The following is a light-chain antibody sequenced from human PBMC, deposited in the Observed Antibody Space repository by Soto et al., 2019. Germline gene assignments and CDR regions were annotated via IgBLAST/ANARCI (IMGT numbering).Light chain of an antibody. Sequence: QPVLTQPPSVSGAPGQRVTISCTGSSSNIGAGYDVHWYQQLPGRAPNLLIYGNTKRPSGVPDRFSGSKSGTSASLAITGLQAEDEADYYCLSFDSSLSVVFGGGTKLTVL. V-gene: IGLV1-40*01. CDR2: GNT. CDR1: SSNIGAGYD. CDR3: LSFDSSLSVV. J-gene: IGLJ2*01.